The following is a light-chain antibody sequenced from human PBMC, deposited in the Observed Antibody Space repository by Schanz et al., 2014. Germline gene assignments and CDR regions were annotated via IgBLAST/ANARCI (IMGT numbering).Light chain of an antibody. CDR2: WAS. Sequence: DIVMTQSPESLSVSLGERATINCKSSQSVLYSSNNKNYLAWYQQKPGQPPKLLIYWASTRESGVPDRFSGSGSGTDFTLTITSLQAEDVAVYYCQQYYSIPLTFGQGTKVDIK. CDR3: QQYYSIPLT. CDR1: QSVLYSSNNKNY. J-gene: IGKJ4*01. V-gene: IGKV4-1*01.